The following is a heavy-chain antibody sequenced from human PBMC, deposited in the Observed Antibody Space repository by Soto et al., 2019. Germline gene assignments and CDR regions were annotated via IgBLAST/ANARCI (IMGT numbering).Heavy chain of an antibody. Sequence: SETVSLTCTVSGGSISSYYCSWIRQSAGKGLEWIGRIDTSGTTNYNPSLKSRVTMSVDASKNQFSLSLSSVTAADTAVYYCARGPRGYVYYHGMDVWGQGTPVTVSS. D-gene: IGHD3-10*01. V-gene: IGHV4-4*07. CDR3: ARGPRGYVYYHGMDV. CDR2: IDTSGTT. CDR1: GGSISSYY. J-gene: IGHJ6*02.